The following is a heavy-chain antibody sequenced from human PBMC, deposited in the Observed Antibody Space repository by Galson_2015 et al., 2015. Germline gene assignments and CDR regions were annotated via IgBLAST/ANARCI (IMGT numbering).Heavy chain of an antibody. J-gene: IGHJ4*02. CDR3: ATGGGFCSSTSCYEGDFFDY. CDR2: INAGNGNT. V-gene: IGHV1-3*01. D-gene: IGHD2-2*01. CDR1: GYTFTSYA. Sequence: SVKVSCKASGYTFTSYAMHWVRQAPGQRLEWMGWINAGNGNTKYSQKFQGRVTITRDTSASTAYMELSSLRSEDTAVYYCATGGGFCSSTSCYEGDFFDYWGQGTLVTVSS.